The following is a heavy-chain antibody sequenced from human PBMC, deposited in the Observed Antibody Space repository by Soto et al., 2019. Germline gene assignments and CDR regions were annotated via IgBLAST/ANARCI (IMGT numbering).Heavy chain of an antibody. CDR2: FSGSGGNI. V-gene: IGHV3-23*01. Sequence: GGPLRLSCVASGFTFTTHAMSWVRQSPGKGLEWVSTFSGSGGNIYYAEAVKGRLTISRDDSKNTLYLQMKSLRAEDTAVYYCARDPPATRHGMDVWGQGTTVTVS. J-gene: IGHJ6*02. CDR1: GFTFTTHA. CDR3: ARDPPATRHGMDV.